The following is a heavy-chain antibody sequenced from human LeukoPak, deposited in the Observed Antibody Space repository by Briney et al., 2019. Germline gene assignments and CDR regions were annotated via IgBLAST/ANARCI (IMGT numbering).Heavy chain of an antibody. D-gene: IGHD6-13*01. Sequence: ASVKVSCKASGGTFSSYSITWVRQAPGQGVEWMGRIIPMLGIANYAQKSQGRVTIIVDKSTSTAYMELSSLRSDDTAVYYCAREQQLVPNDAFDMWGQGTMVTVSS. V-gene: IGHV1-69*02. CDR1: GGTFSSYS. CDR2: IIPMLGIA. CDR3: AREQQLVPNDAFDM. J-gene: IGHJ3*02.